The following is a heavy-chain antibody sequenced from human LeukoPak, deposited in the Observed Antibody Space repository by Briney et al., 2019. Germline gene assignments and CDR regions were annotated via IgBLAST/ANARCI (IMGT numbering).Heavy chain of an antibody. J-gene: IGHJ3*02. CDR3: ASFIAVAGDAFDI. Sequence: PGGSLRLSCAASGFTFSSYSMNWVRQAPGKGLEWVSSISSSSSYIYYADSVKGRFTIPRDNAKNSLYLQMNSLRAEDTAVYYCASFIAVAGDAFDIWGQGTMVTVSS. V-gene: IGHV3-21*01. D-gene: IGHD6-19*01. CDR1: GFTFSSYS. CDR2: ISSSSSYI.